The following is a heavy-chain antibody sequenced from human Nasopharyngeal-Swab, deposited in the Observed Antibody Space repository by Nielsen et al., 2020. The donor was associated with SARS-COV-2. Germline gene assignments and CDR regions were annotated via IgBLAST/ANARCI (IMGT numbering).Heavy chain of an antibody. D-gene: IGHD1-26*01. V-gene: IGHV1-24*01. Sequence: ASVKVSCKVSGYTLTELSMHWVRQAPGKGLEWMGGFDPEDGETIYAQKFQGRVTMTSDMSTTTVYMELSSLRSEDTAVYYCARDCFFDGSDSSVIDHWGQGTSVTVSS. CDR1: GYTLTELS. CDR3: ARDCFFDGSDSSVIDH. J-gene: IGHJ4*02. CDR2: FDPEDGET.